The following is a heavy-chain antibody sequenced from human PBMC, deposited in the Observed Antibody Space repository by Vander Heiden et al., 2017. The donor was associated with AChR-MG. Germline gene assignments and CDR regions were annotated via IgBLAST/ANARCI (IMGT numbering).Heavy chain of an antibody. CDR1: GSTFSGCA. V-gene: IGHV3-23*01. CDR3: AKDYYGDYVGGFFDY. J-gene: IGHJ4*02. D-gene: IGHD4-17*01. Sequence: EVQPLEAGGGLAQPGGSLRLSCAAPGSTFSGCAMGWVRQAPGKGLEWVSAISGSGGSTYYADSVKGRFTISRDNSKNTLYLQMNSLRAEDTAVYYCAKDYYGDYVGGFFDYWGQGTLVTVSS. CDR2: ISGSGGST.